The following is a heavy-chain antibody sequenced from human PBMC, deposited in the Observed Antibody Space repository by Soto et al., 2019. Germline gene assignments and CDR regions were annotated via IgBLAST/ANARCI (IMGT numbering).Heavy chain of an antibody. CDR1: GGTFSSYA. V-gene: IGHV1-69*13. CDR3: ARSCTNGVCYTYYYYGMDV. D-gene: IGHD2-8*01. Sequence: SVKVSCKASGGTFSSYAISWVRQAPGQGLEWMGGIIPIFGTANYAQKFQGRVTITADESTSTAYMELSSLRSEDTAVYYCARSCTNGVCYTYYYYGMDVWGQGTTVTVSS. J-gene: IGHJ6*02. CDR2: IIPIFGTA.